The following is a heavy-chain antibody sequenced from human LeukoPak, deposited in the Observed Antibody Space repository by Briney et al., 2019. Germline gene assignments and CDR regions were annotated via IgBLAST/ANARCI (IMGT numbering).Heavy chain of an antibody. CDR1: GYTFTSYD. D-gene: IGHD2-2*01. V-gene: IGHV1-18*01. CDR3: ARGVSEYQLLPPYYYYYYMDV. Sequence: GASVKVSCKASGYTFTSYDISWVRQAPGQGLEWMGWISAYNGNTNYAQKLQGRVTMTTDTSTSTAYMELRSLRSDDTAVYYCARGVSEYQLLPPYYYYYYMDVWGKGTTVTVSS. CDR2: ISAYNGNT. J-gene: IGHJ6*03.